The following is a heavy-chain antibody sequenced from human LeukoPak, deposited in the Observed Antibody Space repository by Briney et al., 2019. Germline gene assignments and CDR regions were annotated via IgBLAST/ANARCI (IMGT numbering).Heavy chain of an antibody. Sequence: GGSLRLSCATSGFPFSAYDMHWVRQAPGKGLEWVSAFGSAGDTYYPGAVKGRFTISRDYAKNSLFLQMNNLIAGDTAVYFCVRGALPGDNWYFDLWGCGTLVTVSS. CDR1: GFPFSAYD. CDR3: VRGALPGDNWYFDL. V-gene: IGHV3-13*01. J-gene: IGHJ2*01. CDR2: FGSAGDT.